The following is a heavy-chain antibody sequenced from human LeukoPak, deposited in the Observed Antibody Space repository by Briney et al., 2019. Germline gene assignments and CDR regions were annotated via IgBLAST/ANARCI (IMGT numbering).Heavy chain of an antibody. D-gene: IGHD6-13*01. V-gene: IGHV1-69*13. CDR2: IIPIFGTA. Sequence: SVKVSCKTSGYTFTNYDINWVRQATGQGLEWMGGIIPIFGTANYAQKFQGRVTITADESTSTAYMELSSLRSEDTAVYYCARDPPREYSSSWYDYWGQGALVTVSS. J-gene: IGHJ4*02. CDR3: ARDPPREYSSSWYDY. CDR1: GYTFTNYD.